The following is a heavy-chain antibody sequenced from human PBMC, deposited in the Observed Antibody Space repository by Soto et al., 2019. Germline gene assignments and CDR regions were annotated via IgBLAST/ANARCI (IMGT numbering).Heavy chain of an antibody. J-gene: IGHJ6*02. CDR2: INWDGSTT. V-gene: IGHV3-43*01. Sequence: EVQLVESGGVVVQPGGSLRLSCAASGFIFNDYTMYWVRQAPGKGLEWVSLINWDGSTTYYADFVQGRFTVSRDNSKNSLFLQLNSLRTEDTALYYCAKDRDGHKYFYHGMDVWGQGTTVTVSS. CDR1: GFIFNDYT. CDR3: AKDRDGHKYFYHGMDV.